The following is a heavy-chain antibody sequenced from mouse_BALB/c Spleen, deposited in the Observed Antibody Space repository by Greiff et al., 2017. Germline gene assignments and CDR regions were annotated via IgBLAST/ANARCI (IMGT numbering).Heavy chain of an antibody. CDR1: GYTFTSYV. CDR2: INPYNDGT. CDR3: ARSYYYGSSLYYFDY. Sequence: VQLKQSGPELVKPGASVKMSCKASGYTFTSYVMHWVKQKPGQGLEWIGYINPYNDGTKYNEKFKGKATLTSDKSSSTAYMELSSLTSEDSAVYYCARSYYYGSSLYYFDYWGQGTTLTVSS. D-gene: IGHD1-1*01. V-gene: IGHV1-14*01. J-gene: IGHJ2*01.